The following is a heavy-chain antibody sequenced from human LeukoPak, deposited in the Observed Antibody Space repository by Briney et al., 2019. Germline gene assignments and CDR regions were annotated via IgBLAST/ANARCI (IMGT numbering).Heavy chain of an antibody. CDR2: INPIGGST. Sequence: ASVKVSCKASGYTFTSYYMHWVRQAPGQGLEWMGIINPIGGSTSYAQKFQGRVTMTRDTSTSTVYMELSSLRPEDTAVYYCARDTYNYDSSGYPTYYFDYWGQGTLVTVSS. J-gene: IGHJ4*02. CDR3: ARDTYNYDSSGYPTYYFDY. V-gene: IGHV1-46*01. D-gene: IGHD3-22*01. CDR1: GYTFTSYY.